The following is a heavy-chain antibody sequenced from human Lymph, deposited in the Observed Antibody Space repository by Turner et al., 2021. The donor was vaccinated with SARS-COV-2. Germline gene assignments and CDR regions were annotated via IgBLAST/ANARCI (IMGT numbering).Heavy chain of an antibody. CDR1: GFTFSSYA. CDR3: AKGVRGVIIPEAFDI. CDR2: ISVSGGST. D-gene: IGHD3-10*01. V-gene: IGHV3-23*01. Sequence: EVQLLESGGGLVQPGGSLRLSCVASGFTFSSYAMSLFRQAPGKGLGWVSAISVSGGSTYYADTVKGRFTISRDNSKNTLYLQMNSLRAEDTAVYYCAKGVRGVIIPEAFDIWGQGTMVTISS. J-gene: IGHJ3*02.